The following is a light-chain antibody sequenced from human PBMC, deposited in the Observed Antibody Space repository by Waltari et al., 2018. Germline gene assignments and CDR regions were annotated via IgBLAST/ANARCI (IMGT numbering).Light chain of an antibody. CDR1: RAISNW. Sequence: DIQMTQSPSSLSASVGDRVTITCRASRAISNWLAWYQQKPGKAPNLLIYKASSLATGVPSRFSGSGFGTDFTLTISSLQPEDFATYYCQHYNSPPYSFGQGTKVKIK. CDR2: KAS. V-gene: IGKV1-5*03. CDR3: QHYNSPPYS. J-gene: IGKJ2*03.